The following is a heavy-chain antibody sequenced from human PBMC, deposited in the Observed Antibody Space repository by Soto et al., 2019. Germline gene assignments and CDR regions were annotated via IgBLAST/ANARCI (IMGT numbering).Heavy chain of an antibody. CDR2: ISFYNGHT. CDR3: ASATSIAVAGKET. CDR1: GDTVTKYG. D-gene: IGHD6-19*01. J-gene: IGHJ4*02. V-gene: IGHV1-18*01. Sequence: QVQLVQSGGEVKKPGASMKVSFKASGDTVTKYGISWVRQAPGQGLEWLGWISFYNGHTNYALKFQDRITFTTDTSTSTASMELRSLTSDDTAVYYCASATSIAVAGKETWGQGTLVTVSS.